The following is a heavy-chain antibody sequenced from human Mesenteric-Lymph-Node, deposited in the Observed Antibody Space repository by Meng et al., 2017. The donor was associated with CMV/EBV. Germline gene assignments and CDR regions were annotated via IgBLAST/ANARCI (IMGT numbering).Heavy chain of an antibody. Sequence: SDGSIGSGGYYWSWIRQHPGKGLEWIGYIHYSVNTYYNPSLKSRVTISLDTSKTQFSLKLSSVTAADTAVYYCARGARGYSYGPFDYWGQGTLVTVSS. D-gene: IGHD5-18*01. J-gene: IGHJ4*02. V-gene: IGHV4-31*02. CDR2: IHYSVNT. CDR1: DGSIGSGGYY. CDR3: ARGARGYSYGPFDY.